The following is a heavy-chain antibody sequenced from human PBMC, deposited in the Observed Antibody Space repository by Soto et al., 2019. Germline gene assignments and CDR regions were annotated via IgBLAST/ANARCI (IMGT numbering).Heavy chain of an antibody. J-gene: IGHJ3*02. Sequence: ASVKVSCKASGYTFTSYGISWVRQAPLQGREWMGWISAYNGNTNYAQKLQGRVTMTTDTSTSTAYMELRSLRSDDTAVYYCARHYYDSSGDAFDIWGQGPMVTVSS. V-gene: IGHV1-18*01. D-gene: IGHD3-22*01. CDR2: ISAYNGNT. CDR1: GYTFTSYG. CDR3: ARHYYDSSGDAFDI.